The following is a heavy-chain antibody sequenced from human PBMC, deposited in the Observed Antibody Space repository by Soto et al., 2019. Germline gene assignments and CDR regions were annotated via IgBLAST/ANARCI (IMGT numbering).Heavy chain of an antibody. CDR1: GYSFTSYW. CDR3: ARHRAYDSSGYYAFRFDY. V-gene: IGHV5-10-1*01. CDR2: IDPSDSYT. Sequence: GESLKISCKGSGYSFTSYWISWVRQMPGKGLEWMGRIDPSDSYTNYSPSFQGHVTISADKSISTAYLQWSSLKASDTAMYYCARHRAYDSSGYYAFRFDYWGQGTLVTVSS. J-gene: IGHJ4*02. D-gene: IGHD3-22*01.